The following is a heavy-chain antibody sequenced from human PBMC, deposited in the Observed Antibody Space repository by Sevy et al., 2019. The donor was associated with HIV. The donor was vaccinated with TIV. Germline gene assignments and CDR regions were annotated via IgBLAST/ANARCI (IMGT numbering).Heavy chain of an antibody. CDR1: GFSFSNAW. D-gene: IGHD1-26*01. Sequence: GESLKISCAASGFSFSNAWMSWVRQAPGKGLEWVGRIKSKTEGATRDFAAPVIGRLLISRDDSRNTVYLQMNSLKTEDTAVYYSTKAVGASDFGYWGQGTLVSDSS. CDR3: TKAVGASDFGY. CDR2: IKSKTEGATR. J-gene: IGHJ4*02. V-gene: IGHV3-15*01.